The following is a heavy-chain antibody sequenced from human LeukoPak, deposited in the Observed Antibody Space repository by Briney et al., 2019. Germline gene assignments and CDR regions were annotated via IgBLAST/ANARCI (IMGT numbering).Heavy chain of an antibody. D-gene: IGHD1-1*01. Sequence: SETLSLTCTVSGYSITSGYYWGWIRQPPGKGLEWIGSIYHSGSTYYNPSLKSRVTISVDTSKNQFSLKLSSVTAADTAVYYCARDRYSLRSGNGMDVWGQGTTVTVSS. CDR2: IYHSGST. J-gene: IGHJ6*02. CDR1: GYSITSGYY. V-gene: IGHV4-38-2*02. CDR3: ARDRYSLRSGNGMDV.